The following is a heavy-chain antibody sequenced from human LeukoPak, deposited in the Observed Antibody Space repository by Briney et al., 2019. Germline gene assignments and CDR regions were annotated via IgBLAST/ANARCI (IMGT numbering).Heavy chain of an antibody. J-gene: IGHJ5*02. Sequence: GGSLRLSCAASRFTFSSYEMSWVRQAPGKGLEWVASINQDGGEIHYVDSVKGRFTISRDNAKNSLYLQMNSLTAEDTAVHYCVRAHHPGGWFDPWGQGTLVTVSS. CDR1: RFTFSSYE. CDR3: VRAHHPGGWFDP. V-gene: IGHV3-7*04. CDR2: INQDGGEI. D-gene: IGHD3-10*01.